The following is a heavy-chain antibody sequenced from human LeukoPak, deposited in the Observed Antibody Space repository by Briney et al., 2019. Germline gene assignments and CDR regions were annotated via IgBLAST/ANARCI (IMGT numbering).Heavy chain of an antibody. CDR2: IYYSGST. V-gene: IGHV4-59*01. J-gene: IGHJ4*02. Sequence: SETLSLTCTVSGGSITSYYWTWIRQPPGKGLEWIGYIYYSGSTNYNPSLKSRVTISVDTSKNQSSLKLSSVTAADTAVYYCARDPYGSGGFDYWGQGTLVTVSS. CDR1: GGSITSYY. CDR3: ARDPYGSGGFDY. D-gene: IGHD3-10*01.